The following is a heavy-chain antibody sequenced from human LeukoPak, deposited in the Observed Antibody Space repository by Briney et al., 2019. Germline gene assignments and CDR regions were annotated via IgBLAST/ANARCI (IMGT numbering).Heavy chain of an antibody. J-gene: IGHJ4*02. Sequence: ASVKVSCKASGYTFTSYGISWARQAPGQGLEWMGWISAYNGNTNYAQKLQGRVTMTTDTSTSTAYMELRSLRSDDTAVYYCARDQDSSGYYPGPTDYWGQGTLVTVSS. CDR3: ARDQDSSGYYPGPTDY. CDR1: GYTFTSYG. D-gene: IGHD3-22*01. V-gene: IGHV1-18*01. CDR2: ISAYNGNT.